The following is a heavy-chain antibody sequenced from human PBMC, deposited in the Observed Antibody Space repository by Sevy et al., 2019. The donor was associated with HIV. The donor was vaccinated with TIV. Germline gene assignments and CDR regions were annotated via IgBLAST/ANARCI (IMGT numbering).Heavy chain of an antibody. CDR2: ISHDGSYR. CDR1: GFTFSNYD. CDR3: AKNRPPGGSYFSRHGMDV. J-gene: IGHJ6*02. V-gene: IGHV3-30*18. D-gene: IGHD3-16*01. Sequence: GESLKISCAASGFTFSNYDMHWVRQAPGKGLEWVAIISHDGSYRYYADSVRGRFSMSRDSSKNTLYLQMSGLSIEDTAVYYCAKNRPPGGSYFSRHGMDVWGRGTTVTVSS.